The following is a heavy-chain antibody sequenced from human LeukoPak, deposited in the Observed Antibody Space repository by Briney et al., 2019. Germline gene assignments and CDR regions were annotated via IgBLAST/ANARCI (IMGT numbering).Heavy chain of an antibody. J-gene: IGHJ4*02. CDR2: ISYDGSNK. Sequence: PGGSLRLSCAASGFTFSSYAMHWVRQAPGKGLEWVAVISYDGSNKYYADSVKGRFTISRDNPKNTLYLQMNSLRAEDTAVYYCARSVNEQWLVLTGDYWGQGTLVTVSS. CDR1: GFTFSSYA. V-gene: IGHV3-30-3*01. D-gene: IGHD6-19*01. CDR3: ARSVNEQWLVLTGDY.